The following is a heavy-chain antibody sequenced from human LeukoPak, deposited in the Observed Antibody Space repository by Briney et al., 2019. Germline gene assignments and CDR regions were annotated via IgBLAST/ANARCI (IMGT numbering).Heavy chain of an antibody. CDR2: INSDGINT. J-gene: IGHJ4*02. D-gene: IGHD5-18*01. Sequence: PGGSLRLSCAASGFTFSNYWMHWVRHAPGKGLVWVSRINSDGINTSYADSVKGRFTISRDNSKNTLYLQMNSLRAEDTAVYYCAKVGRDTAMVLFDYWGQGTLVTVSS. CDR1: GFTFSNYW. CDR3: AKVGRDTAMVLFDY. V-gene: IGHV3-74*01.